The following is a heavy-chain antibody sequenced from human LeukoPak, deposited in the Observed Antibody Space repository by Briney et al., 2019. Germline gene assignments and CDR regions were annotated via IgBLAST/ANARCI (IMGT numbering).Heavy chain of an antibody. CDR1: GGSISSYY. V-gene: IGHV4-4*07. D-gene: IGHD1-14*01. CDR3: ARDHVRFIRRRNNVFDI. CDR2: IYTSGST. Sequence: ASETLSLTCTVSGGSISSYYWSWIRQPAGKGLEWIGRIYTSGSTNYNPSLKSRVTMSVDTSKNQFSLKLSSVTAADTAVYYCARDHVRFIRRRNNVFDIWGQGTMVTVSS. J-gene: IGHJ3*02.